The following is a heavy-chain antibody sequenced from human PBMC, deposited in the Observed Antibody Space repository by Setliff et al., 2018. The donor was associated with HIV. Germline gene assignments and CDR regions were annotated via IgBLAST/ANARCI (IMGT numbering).Heavy chain of an antibody. D-gene: IGHD6-19*01. J-gene: IGHJ4*02. CDR3: ARGSCSGCYLSDY. Sequence: GPVKVSCKASGYTFSTNAIHWVRQAPGQRLEWMGYINAGDDNTRYSEKFQGRVTITRDTSANTAYMELSSLRSEDTAVYYCARGSCSGCYLSDYWGLGTLVTVSS. V-gene: IGHV1-3*01. CDR1: GYTFSTNA. CDR2: INAGDDNT.